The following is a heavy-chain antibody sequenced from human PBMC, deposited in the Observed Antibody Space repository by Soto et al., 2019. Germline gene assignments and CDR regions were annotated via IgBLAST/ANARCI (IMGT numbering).Heavy chain of an antibody. Sequence: EVQLLESGGGLVQPGGSLRLSCAASGFTFSSYAMRWVRQAPGKGLEWVSAISGSGGSTYYADSVKGRFTISRDNSKNTLYLQMNSLRAEDTAVYYCGKDPLPWSGPSHFDYWGQGTLVTVSS. CDR1: GFTFSSYA. D-gene: IGHD3-3*01. V-gene: IGHV3-23*01. CDR3: GKDPLPWSGPSHFDY. J-gene: IGHJ4*02. CDR2: ISGSGGST.